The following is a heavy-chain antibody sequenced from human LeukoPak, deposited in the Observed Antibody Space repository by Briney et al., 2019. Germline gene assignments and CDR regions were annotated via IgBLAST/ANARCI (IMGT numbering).Heavy chain of an antibody. D-gene: IGHD5-24*01. V-gene: IGHV3-21*01. CDR2: ISSSSSYI. CDR3: ARAREMATITPFDY. Sequence: GGPLRLSCVASGFTFSSYSMNWVRQAPGKGLEWVSSISSSSSYIYYADSVKGRFTISRDNAKNSLYLQMNSLRAEDTAVYYCARAREMATITPFDYWGQGTLVTVSS. J-gene: IGHJ4*02. CDR1: GFTFSSYS.